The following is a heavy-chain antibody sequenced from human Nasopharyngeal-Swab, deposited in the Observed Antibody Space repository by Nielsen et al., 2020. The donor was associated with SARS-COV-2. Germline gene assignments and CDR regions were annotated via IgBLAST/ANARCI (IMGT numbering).Heavy chain of an antibody. J-gene: IGHJ3*02. Sequence: KAPCKASGYMFRNYWIGWVRQVPGKGLEWMGIVYPGDSDVRYNPSFEGHVTISADNSVNSAYLQWSSLKASDTAIYYCARHARMPLAGDAFKIWGQGTAVTVSS. CDR1: GYMFRNYW. CDR3: ARHARMPLAGDAFKI. D-gene: IGHD6-19*01. V-gene: IGHV5-51*01. CDR2: VYPGDSDV.